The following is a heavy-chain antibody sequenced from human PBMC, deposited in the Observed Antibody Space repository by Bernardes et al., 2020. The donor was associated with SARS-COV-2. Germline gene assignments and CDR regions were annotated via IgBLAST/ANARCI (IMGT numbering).Heavy chain of an antibody. J-gene: IGHJ6*02. Sequence: SVKVSCKASGFTFTSSAMQWVRQARGQRLEWIGWIVVGSGNTNYAQKFQERVTITRDMSTSTAYMELSSLRSEDTAVYYCAAEGGYCSGGSCYSAESYYYYGMDVWGQGTTVTVSS. CDR2: IVVGSGNT. CDR1: GFTFTSSA. D-gene: IGHD2-15*01. V-gene: IGHV1-58*02. CDR3: AAEGGYCSGGSCYSAESYYYYGMDV.